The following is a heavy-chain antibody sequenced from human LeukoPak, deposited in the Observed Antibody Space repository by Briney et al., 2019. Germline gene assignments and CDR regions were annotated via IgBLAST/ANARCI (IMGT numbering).Heavy chain of an antibody. CDR3: ARDAGYVRFDF. Sequence: GGSLTLSCAASGFTFSTYTMHWVRQAPGKGLEYVSSISGNGGSREYANSVKGRFTISRDNSRNTLYLQMGSLRAEDMTVYYCARDAGYVRFDFWGQGTLATVSS. CDR2: ISGNGGSR. V-gene: IGHV3-64*01. CDR1: GFTFSTYT. D-gene: IGHD5-18*01. J-gene: IGHJ4*02.